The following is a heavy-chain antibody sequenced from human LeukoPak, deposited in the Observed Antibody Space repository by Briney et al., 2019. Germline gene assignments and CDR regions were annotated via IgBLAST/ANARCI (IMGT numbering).Heavy chain of an antibody. D-gene: IGHD5-18*01. Sequence: SETLSLTCTVSDGSISSATYYWGWIRQPPNKGLDWIGSFFYTGSTYYSPSLKSRVTISVDTSENQLSLKLRSVTAADTAVYYCARGAFSYGPGFDYWGQGTLVTVSS. J-gene: IGHJ4*02. CDR1: DGSISSATYY. V-gene: IGHV4-39*07. CDR3: ARGAFSYGPGFDY. CDR2: FFYTGST.